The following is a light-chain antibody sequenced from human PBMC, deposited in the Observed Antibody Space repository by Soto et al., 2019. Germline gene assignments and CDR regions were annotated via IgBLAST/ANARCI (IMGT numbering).Light chain of an antibody. CDR1: KLGNKY. V-gene: IGLV3-1*01. Sequence: SYELTQPPSVSVSPGQTASITCSGHKLGNKYACWYQQKPGQSPVLLIYQDTKRPSGIPERFSGSNSGNTATLTISGTQAMDEADYYRQAWDSSTVVFGGGTKVTVL. J-gene: IGLJ2*01. CDR3: QAWDSSTVV. CDR2: QDT.